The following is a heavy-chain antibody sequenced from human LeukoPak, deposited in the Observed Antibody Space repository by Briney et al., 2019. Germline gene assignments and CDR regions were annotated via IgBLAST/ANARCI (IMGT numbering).Heavy chain of an antibody. Sequence: PSETLSLTCTVSGGSINNYYWSWIRQPPGKGLEWIGSIFYSGSTNYNPSLKSRVIISVDTSNNQFSLKMSSVTAADTAVYYRAREDYSGGNNWFDFWGQGTLVTVSS. CDR1: GGSINNYY. D-gene: IGHD4-11*01. V-gene: IGHV4-59*01. CDR3: AREDYSGGNNWFDF. CDR2: IFYSGST. J-gene: IGHJ5*01.